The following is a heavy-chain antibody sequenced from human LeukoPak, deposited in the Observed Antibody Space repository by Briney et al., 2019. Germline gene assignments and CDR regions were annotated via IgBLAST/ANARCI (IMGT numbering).Heavy chain of an antibody. J-gene: IGHJ4*02. CDR1: GGTFSSYA. D-gene: IGHD3-22*01. Sequence: GASVKVSCKASGGTFSSYAISWVRQAPGQGLEWMGWISAYNGNTNYAQKLQGRVTMTTDTSTTTAYMELRSLRSDDTAVYYCARGITMIVVVSPSDGGAFDYWGQGTLVTVSS. V-gene: IGHV1-18*01. CDR3: ARGITMIVVVSPSDGGAFDY. CDR2: ISAYNGNT.